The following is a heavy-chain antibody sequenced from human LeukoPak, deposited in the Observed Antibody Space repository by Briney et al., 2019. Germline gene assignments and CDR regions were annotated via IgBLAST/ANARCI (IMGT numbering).Heavy chain of an antibody. V-gene: IGHV4-4*07. Sequence: PSETLSLTCSVSDGSMISYHWSWIRQPAGKGLEWIGRIYTSGSTDYNPSLMSRVTMSVDASKNQFSLKLRSVTAADTAVYYCVTEGIQLWFKRGYYFDYWGQGTLVTVSS. CDR2: IYTSGST. D-gene: IGHD5-18*01. CDR1: DGSMISYH. CDR3: VTEGIQLWFKRGYYFDY. J-gene: IGHJ4*02.